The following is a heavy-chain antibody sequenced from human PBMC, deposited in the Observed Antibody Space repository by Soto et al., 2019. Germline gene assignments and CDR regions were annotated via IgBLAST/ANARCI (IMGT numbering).Heavy chain of an antibody. D-gene: IGHD5-12*01. CDR3: ARQPYSGYDYYFDY. V-gene: IGHV4-59*08. CDR1: GGSISSYY. CDR2: IYYSGST. J-gene: IGHJ4*02. Sequence: SETLSLTCTVSGGSISSYYWSWIRQPPGKGLEWIGYIYYSGSTNYNPSLKSRVTISVDTSKNQFSLKLSSVTAADTAVYYCARQPYSGYDYYFDYWGQGTLVTVSS.